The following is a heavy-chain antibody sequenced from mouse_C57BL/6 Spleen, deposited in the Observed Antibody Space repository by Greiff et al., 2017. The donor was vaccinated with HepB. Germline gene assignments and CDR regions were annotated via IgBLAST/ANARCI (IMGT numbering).Heavy chain of an antibody. Sequence: VQLKESGPELVKPGASVKISCKASGYSFTDYNMNWVKQSNGKSLEWIGVINPNYGTTSYNQKFKGKATLTVDQSSSTAYMPLNSLTSEDSAVYYCARSGYGPTGAMDYWGQGTSVTVSS. J-gene: IGHJ4*01. CDR2: INPNYGTT. CDR1: GYSFTDYN. D-gene: IGHD2-10*02. V-gene: IGHV1-39*01. CDR3: ARSGYGPTGAMDY.